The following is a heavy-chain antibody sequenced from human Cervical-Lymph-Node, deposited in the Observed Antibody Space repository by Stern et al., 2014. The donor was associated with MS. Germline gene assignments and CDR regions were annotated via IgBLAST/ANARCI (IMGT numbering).Heavy chain of an antibody. CDR2: FIPLFGTT. D-gene: IGHD1-1*01. J-gene: IGHJ6*02. CDR3: ARDNDDNGMDV. V-gene: IGHV1-69*01. Sequence: VQLVESGADVKKPGSSVKVSCTASGDTFINFGISWVRQAPGQGLEWMGGFIPLFGTTAYAQQFQGRVTISADESATTVYMELSGLRSEDTAVYYCARDNDDNGMDVWGQGTTVTVTS. CDR1: GDTFINFG.